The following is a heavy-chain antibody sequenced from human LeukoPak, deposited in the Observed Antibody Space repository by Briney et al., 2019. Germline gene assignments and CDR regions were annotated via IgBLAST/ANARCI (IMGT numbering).Heavy chain of an antibody. J-gene: IGHJ4*02. CDR3: AKECGGGCSDDY. CDR1: GFTFSAYG. V-gene: IGHV3-30*02. D-gene: IGHD2-21*02. Sequence: GGSLRLSCAAPGFTFSAYGMHWVRRGPGKGLEWVAFIWFDGSNKYYADSVKGRFTISRDNSKNTLYLQMNSLRLEDTAVFYCAKECGGGCSDDYWGQGTLVTVSS. CDR2: IWFDGSNK.